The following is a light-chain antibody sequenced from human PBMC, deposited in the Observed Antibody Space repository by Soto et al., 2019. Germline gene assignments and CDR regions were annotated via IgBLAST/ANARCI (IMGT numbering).Light chain of an antibody. CDR1: STDVGGYNY. CDR3: QSYDNSLSGSV. V-gene: IGLV2-14*01. Sequence: QSALTQPASVSGSPGQSITISCTGTSTDVGGYNYVSWYQQHPGKAPKLMIYEVSNRPSGVSNRFSGSKSGNTASLTISGLQAEDEADYHCQSYDNSLSGSVFGGGTKLTVL. J-gene: IGLJ2*01. CDR2: EVS.